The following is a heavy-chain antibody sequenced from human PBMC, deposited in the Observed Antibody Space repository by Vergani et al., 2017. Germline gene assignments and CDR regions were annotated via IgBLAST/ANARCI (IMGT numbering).Heavy chain of an antibody. Sequence: QVQLQESGPGLVKPSETLSLTCTVSGYSISSGYYWGWIRQPPXKGLEWIGSIYHSGSTYYNPSLKGRVTISVDTSNNQCSRKLSSVTAADTAVYYCARAKLGVARLSAARRYYYYMDVWGKGTTVTGSS. CDR3: ARAKLGVARLSAARRYYYYMDV. V-gene: IGHV4-38-2*02. J-gene: IGHJ6*03. CDR2: IYHSGST. CDR1: GYSISSGYY. D-gene: IGHD2-2*01.